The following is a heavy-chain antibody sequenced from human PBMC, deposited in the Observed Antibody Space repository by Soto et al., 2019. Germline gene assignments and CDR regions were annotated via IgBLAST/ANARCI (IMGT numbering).Heavy chain of an antibody. CDR2: IYPGDSDT. CDR3: ARHPQSPSYDILTGFTAGWFDP. V-gene: IGHV5-51*01. J-gene: IGHJ5*02. CDR1: GYSFTSYW. Sequence: GESLKISCKGSGYSFTSYWIGWVRQMPGKGLEWMGIIYPGDSDTRYSPSFQGQVTISADKSISTAYLQWSSLKASDTAMYYCARHPQSPSYDILTGFTAGWFDPWGQGTLVTVSS. D-gene: IGHD3-9*01.